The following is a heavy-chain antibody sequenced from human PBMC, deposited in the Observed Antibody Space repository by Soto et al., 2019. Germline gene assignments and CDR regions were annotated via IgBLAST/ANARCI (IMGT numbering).Heavy chain of an antibody. CDR3: ARALPADALDI. CDR1: GYTFTTYA. J-gene: IGHJ3*02. V-gene: IGHV1-3*01. D-gene: IGHD2-2*01. CDR2: IIPANGVT. Sequence: VKVSCKASGYTFTTYAIHWVCQAPGQSLEWMGWIIPANGVTEYSQKFQDRVTIIRDTSASTAYMELSSLRSEDTAVYYCARALPADALDIWGQGTMVTVSS.